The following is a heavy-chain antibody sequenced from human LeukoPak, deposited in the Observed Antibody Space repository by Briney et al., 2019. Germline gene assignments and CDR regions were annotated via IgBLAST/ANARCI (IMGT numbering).Heavy chain of an antibody. CDR3: AREVRRLELCAFDY. V-gene: IGHV3-48*03. J-gene: IGHJ4*02. Sequence: GGSLRLSCAASGFTSRSYDMHWVRQAPGKGLEWVSYISSGGSNKYYADSVKGRFTISRDNAKNSLYLQMNSLRAEDTAVYYCAREVRRLELCAFDYWGQGILVTVSS. D-gene: IGHD1-7*01. CDR1: GFTSRSYD. CDR2: ISSGGSNK.